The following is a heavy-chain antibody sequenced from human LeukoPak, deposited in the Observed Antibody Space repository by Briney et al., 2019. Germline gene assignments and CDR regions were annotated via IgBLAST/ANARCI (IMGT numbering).Heavy chain of an antibody. Sequence: GGSLRLSCAASGFTFSSSGMHWVRQAPGKGLEWLAVISNDGSNKYYADSVKGRFTISRDNPKNTLYPEMNSLRAEDTAVYYCAKRGGSYFDYWGQGTLVTVSS. J-gene: IGHJ4*02. V-gene: IGHV3-30*18. CDR1: GFTFSSSG. CDR2: ISNDGSNK. D-gene: IGHD1-26*01. CDR3: AKRGGSYFDY.